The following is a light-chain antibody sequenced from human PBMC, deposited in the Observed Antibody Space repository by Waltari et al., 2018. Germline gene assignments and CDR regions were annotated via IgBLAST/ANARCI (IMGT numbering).Light chain of an antibody. CDR3: QQYDISPLT. J-gene: IGKJ4*01. V-gene: IGKV3-20*01. CDR2: DTS. CDR1: QTVRATY. Sequence: ELVLTPSPGTLSLSPGETATLPCRASQTVRATYLAWYQQKPGQAPTLVIHDTSSRATGIPDRFSGSGSGTDFSLTISSLEPEDFAVYYCQQYDISPLTFGGGTKVETK.